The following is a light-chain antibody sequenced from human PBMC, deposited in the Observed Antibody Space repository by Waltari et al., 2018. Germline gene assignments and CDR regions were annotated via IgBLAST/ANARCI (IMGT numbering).Light chain of an antibody. V-gene: IGLV2-14*01. J-gene: IGLJ3*02. CDR1: TSDLVDYNY. CDR2: EVS. CDR3: FSYTTSSTWV. Sequence: QSALTQPASVSGSPGQSITIPCTGATSDLVDYNYFSWYQQHPDKAPRLMIYEVSNRPSGVSNRFSGSKSGNTASLTISGLQAEDEADYYCFSYTTSSTWVFGGGTKLTVL.